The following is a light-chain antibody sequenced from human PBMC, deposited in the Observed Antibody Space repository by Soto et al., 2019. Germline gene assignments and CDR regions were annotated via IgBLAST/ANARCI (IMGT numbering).Light chain of an antibody. CDR1: SSDVGGYDY. V-gene: IGLV2-14*01. J-gene: IGLJ2*01. CDR3: SSYTSSSTLEVV. CDR2: EVS. Sequence: QSALTQPASVSGSPGQSITISCTGTSSDVGGYDYVSWYQLHPGKAPKLMVFEVSNRPSGVSYRFSGSKSGNTASLTISGLQAEDEDDYYCSSYTSSSTLEVVFGGGTKLTVL.